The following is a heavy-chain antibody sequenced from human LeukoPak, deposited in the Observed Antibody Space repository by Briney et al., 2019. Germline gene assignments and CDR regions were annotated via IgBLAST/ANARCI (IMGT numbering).Heavy chain of an antibody. V-gene: IGHV4-4*02. CDR3: ARQYYDFWSGPYNWFDP. J-gene: IGHJ5*02. CDR1: GGSISSSNW. D-gene: IGHD3-3*01. Sequence: SETLSLTCAVSGGSISSSNWWSWVRQPPGKGLEWIGEIYHSGSTNYNPSLKSRVTISVDKSKNQFSLKLSSVTAADTAVYYCARQYYDFWSGPYNWFDPWGQGTLVTVSS. CDR2: IYHSGST.